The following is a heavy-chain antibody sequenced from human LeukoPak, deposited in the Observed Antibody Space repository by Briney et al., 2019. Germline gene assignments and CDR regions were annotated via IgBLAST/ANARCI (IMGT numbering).Heavy chain of an antibody. CDR2: ISGSGGST. CDR3: AKSGGSWTNYFDY. D-gene: IGHD3-16*01. Sequence: GGSLRLSCAASGVTFSSYAMSWVRQAPGKGLEWVSAISGSGGSTYYADSVKGRFTISRDNSKNTLYLQMNSLRAEDTAVYYCAKSGGSWTNYFDYWGQGTLVTVSS. CDR1: GVTFSSYA. J-gene: IGHJ4*02. V-gene: IGHV3-23*01.